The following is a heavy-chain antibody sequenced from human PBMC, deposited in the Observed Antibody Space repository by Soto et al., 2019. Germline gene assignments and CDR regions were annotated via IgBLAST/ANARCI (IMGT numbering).Heavy chain of an antibody. D-gene: IGHD1-26*01. V-gene: IGHV3-15*01. CDR3: TTDPLLHWDY. Sequence: GSLRLSCAASGFTFSNAWMSWVRQVPGKGLEWVGRIKAKNAGGTTDYAAPVKGRFTISRDDSENTLYLQMNSLKTEDTAVYYCTTDPLLHWDYWGKGTLLTVSS. CDR1: GFTFSNAW. J-gene: IGHJ4*02. CDR2: IKAKNAGGTT.